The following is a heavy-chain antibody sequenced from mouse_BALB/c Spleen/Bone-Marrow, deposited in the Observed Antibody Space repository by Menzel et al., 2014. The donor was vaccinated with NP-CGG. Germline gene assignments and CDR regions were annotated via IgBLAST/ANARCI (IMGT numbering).Heavy chain of an antibody. V-gene: IGHV14-3*02. Sequence: EVQLVESGAELVKPGASVKLSCTASGFNIKDTYMHWVKQRPEQGLEWIGMIDPANGNTKYDPKFQGKATITADTSSNTAYLQLSSLASEDTAVYYCANYYYGYYFDSWGQGTTLTVSS. CDR3: ANYYYGYYFDS. D-gene: IGHD1-1*01. J-gene: IGHJ2*01. CDR2: IDPANGNT. CDR1: GFNIKDTY.